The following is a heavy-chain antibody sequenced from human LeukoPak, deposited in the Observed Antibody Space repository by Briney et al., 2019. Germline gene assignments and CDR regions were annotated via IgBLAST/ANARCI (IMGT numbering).Heavy chain of an antibody. Sequence: GGSLRLSCAASGFTFSSYGMHWVRQAPGKGLEWVAVISYDGSNKYYADSVKGRFTISRDNSKNTLYLQMNSLRAEDTAVYYCASQTNDYYYGMDVWGQGTTVTVSS. CDR2: ISYDGSNK. J-gene: IGHJ6*02. CDR3: ASQTNDYYYGMDV. V-gene: IGHV3-30*03. D-gene: IGHD1-1*01. CDR1: GFTFSSYG.